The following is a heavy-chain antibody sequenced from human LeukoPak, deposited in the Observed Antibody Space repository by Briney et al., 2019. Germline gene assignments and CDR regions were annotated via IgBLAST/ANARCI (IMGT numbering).Heavy chain of an antibody. D-gene: IGHD3-3*01. V-gene: IGHV3-48*03. J-gene: IGHJ4*02. CDR1: GFSFISYE. CDR3: ARDDFWSADPAPFDY. Sequence: GGSVRLSCAASGFSFISYEMNWVRQAPGKGLEWVSYISSSGSVKSYADSVKGRFTIFRDNAKNSLYLQMNSLRVDDTAVYYCARDDFWSADPAPFDYWGQGTLVTVSS. CDR2: ISSSGSVK.